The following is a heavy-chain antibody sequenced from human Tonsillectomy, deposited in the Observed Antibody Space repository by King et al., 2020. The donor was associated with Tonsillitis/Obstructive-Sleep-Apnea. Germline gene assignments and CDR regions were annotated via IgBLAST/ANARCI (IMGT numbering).Heavy chain of an antibody. Sequence: LQLQESGPGLVKPSETLSLTCTVSGGSISSSSYYWGWIRQPPGQGLEWIGSIYYSGSTYYNPSLKSRVTISVDTSKNQFSLKLSSVTAADTAVYYCARRIGTPFDPWGQGTLVTVSS. D-gene: IGHD1-1*01. V-gene: IGHV4-39*01. J-gene: IGHJ5*02. CDR1: GGSISSSSYY. CDR2: IYYSGST. CDR3: ARRIGTPFDP.